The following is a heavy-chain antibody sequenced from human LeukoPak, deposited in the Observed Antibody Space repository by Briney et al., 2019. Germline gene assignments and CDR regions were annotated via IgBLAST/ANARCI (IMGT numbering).Heavy chain of an antibody. Sequence: GGSLRLSCAGSGFTFSDAWMNWVRQAPGKGLEWVSSISSSSSYIYYADSVKGRFTISRDNSKNTLYLRMNSLRAEDTAVYFCARTPHLYFGSGSFQFDYWGQGTLVTVSS. V-gene: IGHV3-21*04. J-gene: IGHJ4*02. CDR2: ISSSSSYI. D-gene: IGHD3-10*01. CDR1: GFTFSDAW. CDR3: ARTPHLYFGSGSFQFDY.